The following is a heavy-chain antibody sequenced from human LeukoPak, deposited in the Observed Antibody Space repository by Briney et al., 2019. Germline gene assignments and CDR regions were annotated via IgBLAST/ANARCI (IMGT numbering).Heavy chain of an antibody. CDR3: ARGQLLWLVDY. D-gene: IGHD2-2*01. CDR2: INTNTGNP. V-gene: IGHV7-4-1*02. Sequence: GASVKVSCKASGYTFTTYGISWVRQAPGQGLEWMGWINTNTGNPTYAQGFTGRFVFSLDTSVSTAYLQISSLKAEDTAVYYCARGQLLWLVDYWGQGTLVTVSS. CDR1: GYTFTTYG. J-gene: IGHJ4*02.